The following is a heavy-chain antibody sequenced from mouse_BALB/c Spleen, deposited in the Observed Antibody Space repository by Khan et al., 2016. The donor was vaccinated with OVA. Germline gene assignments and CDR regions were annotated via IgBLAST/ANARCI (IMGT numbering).Heavy chain of an antibody. CDR2: IWGDGST. D-gene: IGHD1-1*01. V-gene: IGHV2-3*01. Sequence: QVQLKQSGPGLVAPSQSLSITCTVSGYSLSSYGVNWVRQPPGKGLEWRGVIWGDGSTNYHSALVSRLIISKDNSKSQVFLKLNGLQTDDTATYYYAKFTPDYYSMDYWGQGTSVTVSA. CDR1: GYSLSSYG. J-gene: IGHJ4*01. CDR3: AKFTPDYYSMDY.